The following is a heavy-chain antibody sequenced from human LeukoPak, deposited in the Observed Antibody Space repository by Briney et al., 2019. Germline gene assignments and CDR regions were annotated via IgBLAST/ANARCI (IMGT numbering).Heavy chain of an antibody. V-gene: IGHV1-46*01. Sequence: ASVKVSCKASGYTFTSYYMRWVRQAPGQGLEWMGIINPSGGSTSYAQKFQGRVTMTRDTSTSTVYMELSSLRSEDTAAYYCARDAVLGATVDRFDYWDQGTLVTVSS. CDR2: INPSGGST. CDR3: ARDAVLGATVDRFDY. CDR1: GYTFTSYY. D-gene: IGHD1-26*01. J-gene: IGHJ4*02.